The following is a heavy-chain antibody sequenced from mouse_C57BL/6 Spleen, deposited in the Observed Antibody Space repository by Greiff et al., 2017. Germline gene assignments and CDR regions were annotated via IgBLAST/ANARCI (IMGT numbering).Heavy chain of an antibody. V-gene: IGHV2-2*01. CDR3: ARMYYDGSSYGWYFDV. D-gene: IGHD1-1*01. CDR2: IWSGGST. CDR1: GFSLTSYG. Sequence: QVQLQQSGPGLVQPSQSLSITCTVSGFSLTSYGVHWVRQSPGKGLEWLGVIWSGGSTDYNAAFISRLSISKDNSKSQVFFKMNSLQADDTAIYHCARMYYDGSSYGWYFDVWGTGTTVTVSS. J-gene: IGHJ1*03.